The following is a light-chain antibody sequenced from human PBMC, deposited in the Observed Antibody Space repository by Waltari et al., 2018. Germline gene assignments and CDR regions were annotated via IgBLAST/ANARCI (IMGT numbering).Light chain of an antibody. CDR1: KLGEKY. CDR3: QAWDSNTAGGV. Sequence: SYELTQPPSVSVSPGQTASITCSGDKLGEKYACWYQQKPGQSPVLVIYQDNKRPSGIPGRFSGSNSGNTVTLTISGTQALDGADYYWQAWDSNTAGGVFGGGTKLTVL. CDR2: QDN. V-gene: IGLV3-1*01. J-gene: IGLJ2*01.